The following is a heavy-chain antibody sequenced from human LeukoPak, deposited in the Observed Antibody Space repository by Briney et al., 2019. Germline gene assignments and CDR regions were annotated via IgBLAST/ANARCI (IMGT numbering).Heavy chain of an antibody. J-gene: IGHJ4*02. CDR2: ISSSGSTI. Sequence: GGSLRLSCAASGFTFSSYEMNWVRQAPGKGLEWVSYISSSGSTIYYADSVKGRFTISRDNAKNSLYLQMNSLRSEDTAVYYCASRVAGPMFDYWGQGTLVTVSS. V-gene: IGHV3-48*03. CDR3: ASRVAGPMFDY. CDR1: GFTFSSYE. D-gene: IGHD6-19*01.